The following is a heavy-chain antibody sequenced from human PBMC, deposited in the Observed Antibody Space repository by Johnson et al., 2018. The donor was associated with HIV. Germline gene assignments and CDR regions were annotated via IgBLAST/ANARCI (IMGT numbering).Heavy chain of an antibody. D-gene: IGHD1-26*01. J-gene: IGHJ3*02. Sequence: SLRLSCVASGVTVSNNYMIWVRQAPGKGLEWVSVIYSGGSTYYADSVKGRFTISRDNAKNSLYLQMNFLRPEDTAVYYCAMERMGGFDIWGQGTMVTVSS. CDR2: IYSGGST. V-gene: IGHV3-66*01. CDR3: AMERMGGFDI. CDR1: GVTVSNNY.